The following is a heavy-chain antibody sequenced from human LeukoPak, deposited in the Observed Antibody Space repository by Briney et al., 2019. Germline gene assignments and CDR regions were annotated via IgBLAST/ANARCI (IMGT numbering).Heavy chain of an antibody. D-gene: IGHD2-8*02. V-gene: IGHV4-39*01. CDR2: IYYSGST. CDR1: GGSISSSSYY. CDR3: ARSDAGVLDY. J-gene: IGHJ4*02. Sequence: PSETLSLTCTVSGGSISSSSYYWGWIRQPPGKGLEWIGSIYYSGSTYYNPSLKSRVTISVDTSKNQFSLKLSSVTAADTAVYYCARSDAGVLDYWGQGALVTVSS.